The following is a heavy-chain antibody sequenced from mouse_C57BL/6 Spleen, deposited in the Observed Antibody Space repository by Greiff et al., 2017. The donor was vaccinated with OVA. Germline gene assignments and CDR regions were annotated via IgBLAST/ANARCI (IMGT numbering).Heavy chain of an antibody. D-gene: IGHD2-1*01. CDR2: IHPNSGST. CDR1: GYTFTSYW. J-gene: IGHJ4*01. Sequence: QVQLQQPGAELVKPGASVKLSCKASGYTFTSYWMHWVKQRPGQGLEWIGMIHPNSGSTNYNEKFKSKATLTVDKSSSTAYMQLSSLTSEDSALYYCAREDGNYAMDYWGQGTSVTVSS. V-gene: IGHV1-64*01. CDR3: AREDGNYAMDY.